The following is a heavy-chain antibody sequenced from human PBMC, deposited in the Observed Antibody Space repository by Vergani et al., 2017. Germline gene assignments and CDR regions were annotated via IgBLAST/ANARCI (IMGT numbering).Heavy chain of an antibody. V-gene: IGHV4-39*01. CDR1: GCSISSSSYY. J-gene: IGHJ4*02. CDR3: AGVIPAAGPTFCDY. CDR2: IYYSGST. Sequence: QLQLQESGPGLVKPSENLSLTCTVSGCSISSSSYYWGRIGQPPGNGLEWIGSIYYSGSTYYNPSLKSRVTISVDTSKNQFSLKLGSVTAADTAVYYCAGVIPAAGPTFCDYWGQGTLVTVAS. D-gene: IGHD6-13*01.